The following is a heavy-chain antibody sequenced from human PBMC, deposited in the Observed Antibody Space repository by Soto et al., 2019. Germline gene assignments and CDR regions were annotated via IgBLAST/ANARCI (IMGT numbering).Heavy chain of an antibody. CDR3: ARDLGSSWYPEYFQH. D-gene: IGHD6-13*01. V-gene: IGHV3-48*01. Sequence: GGSLRLSCSASGFTFSSYSMNWVRQAPGKGLEWVSYISSSSSTIYYADSVKGRFTISRDNAKNSLYLQMNSLRAEDTAVYYCARDLGSSWYPEYFQHWGQGTLVTVSS. CDR1: GFTFSSYS. CDR2: ISSSSSTI. J-gene: IGHJ1*01.